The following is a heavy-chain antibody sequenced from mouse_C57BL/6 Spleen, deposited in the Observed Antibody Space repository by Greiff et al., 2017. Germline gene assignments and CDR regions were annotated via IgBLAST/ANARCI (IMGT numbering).Heavy chain of an antibody. J-gene: IGHJ3*01. D-gene: IGHD2-5*01. CDR2: INPNNGGT. CDR3: ASEGYYSNPAWFAY. Sequence: VHVKQSGPELVKPGASVKMSCKASGYTFTDYNMHWVKQSPGKSLEWIGTINPNNGGTNYNQKFKGKATLTVNNASSTAYLELRSLTSEDSAVYYCASEGYYSNPAWFAYWGQGTLVTVSA. V-gene: IGHV1-22*01. CDR1: GYTFTDYN.